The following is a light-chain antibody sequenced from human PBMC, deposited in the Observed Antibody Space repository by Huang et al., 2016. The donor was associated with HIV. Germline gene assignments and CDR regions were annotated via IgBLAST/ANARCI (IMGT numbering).Light chain of an antibody. CDR1: QDINNY. V-gene: IGKV1-27*01. J-gene: IGKJ1*01. CDR2: PAS. CDR3: QKYDSVPRT. Sequence: DIQMTQYPSSLSASVGDRVTISCRASQDINNYLAWYQQKAGQVPKLRIYPASSLQSGVPSRFSGSGSGTDFTLSITSLQPEDVAIYYCQKYDSVPRTFGQGTKVDIK.